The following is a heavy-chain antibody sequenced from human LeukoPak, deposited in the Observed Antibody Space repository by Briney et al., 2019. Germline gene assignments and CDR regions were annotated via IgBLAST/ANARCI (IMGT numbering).Heavy chain of an antibody. D-gene: IGHD3-22*01. J-gene: IGHJ4*02. Sequence: SETLSLTCTVSGGSISSYYWSWIRQPPGKGLEWIGYIYYSGSTNYNPSLKSRVTISVDTSKNQFSLKLSSVTAADTAVYYCARGMINGGYSDYWGQGTLVTVSS. CDR3: ARGMINGGYSDY. V-gene: IGHV4-59*01. CDR1: GGSISSYY. CDR2: IYYSGST.